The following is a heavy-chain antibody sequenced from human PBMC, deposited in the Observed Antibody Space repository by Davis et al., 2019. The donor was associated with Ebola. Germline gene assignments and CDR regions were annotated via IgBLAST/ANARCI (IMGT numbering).Heavy chain of an antibody. CDR1: GGSISSSY. Sequence: MPSETLSLTCTVSGGSISSSYWSWIRQPPGKGLEWIGYIYYSESTNYNPSLKSRVTIPVDTSKNQFSLKLSSVTAADTAVYYCARDSRWLVPGTYYYYGMDVWGKGTTVTVSS. CDR3: ARDSRWLVPGTYYYYGMDV. V-gene: IGHV4-59*01. D-gene: IGHD6-19*01. CDR2: IYYSEST. J-gene: IGHJ6*04.